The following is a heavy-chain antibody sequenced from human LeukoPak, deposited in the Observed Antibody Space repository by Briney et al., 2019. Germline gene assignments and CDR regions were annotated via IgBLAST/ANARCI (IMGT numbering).Heavy chain of an antibody. J-gene: IGHJ4*02. Sequence: GGSLRLSCAASGFTFSSYAMSWVRQAPGKGLEWVSAISGSGGSTYYADSVKGRFTISRDNSKDTLFLQMDSLRAEDTAVYYCAKIRSEVVVAATNYWGQGTLVSVSS. V-gene: IGHV3-23*01. CDR3: AKIRSEVVVAATNY. CDR1: GFTFSSYA. CDR2: ISGSGGST. D-gene: IGHD2-15*01.